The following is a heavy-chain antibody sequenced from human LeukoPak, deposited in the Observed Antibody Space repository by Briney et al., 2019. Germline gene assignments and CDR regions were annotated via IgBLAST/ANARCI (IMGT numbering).Heavy chain of an antibody. Sequence: SETLSLTCAVYCGSFSGYYWSWIRQPPGKGLEWIGEINHSGSTNYNPSLKSLVTISVERSKNQFCLKLSSVTAADTAVYYCARTTTYYDFWSGYYGAHYYYHMDVWGKGTTVTVSS. V-gene: IGHV4-34*01. CDR3: ARTTTYYDFWSGYYGAHYYYHMDV. D-gene: IGHD3-3*01. CDR1: CGSFSGYY. J-gene: IGHJ6*03. CDR2: INHSGST.